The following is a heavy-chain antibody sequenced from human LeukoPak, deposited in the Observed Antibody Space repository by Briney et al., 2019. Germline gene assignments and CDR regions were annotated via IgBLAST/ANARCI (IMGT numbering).Heavy chain of an antibody. J-gene: IGHJ4*02. CDR1: GYTFTGYY. CDR2: INPNSGGT. CDR3: ARTYYYDSSGRPTPMYYFDY. V-gene: IGHV1-2*06. D-gene: IGHD3-22*01. Sequence: ASVTVSCKASGYTFTGYYMHWVRQAPGQGLEWMGRINPNSGGTNYAQKFQGRVTMTRDTSISTAYMELSRLRSDDTAVYYCARTYYYDSSGRPTPMYYFDYWGQGTLVTVSS.